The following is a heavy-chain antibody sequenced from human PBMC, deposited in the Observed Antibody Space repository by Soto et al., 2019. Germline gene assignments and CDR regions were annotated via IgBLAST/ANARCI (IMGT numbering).Heavy chain of an antibody. CDR1: GFTVSSNY. CDR3: ARANAFDI. J-gene: IGHJ3*02. Sequence: GGSLRLSCAASGFTVSSNYMSWVRQAPGKGLEWVSVIYSGGSTYYADSVKGRFTISRDNSKNTLYLQMNSLRAEDTAVYYSARANAFDISAQRTMVTGSS. V-gene: IGHV3-53*01. CDR2: IYSGGST.